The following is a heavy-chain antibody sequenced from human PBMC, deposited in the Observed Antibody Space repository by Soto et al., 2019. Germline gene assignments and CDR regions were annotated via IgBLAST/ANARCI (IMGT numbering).Heavy chain of an antibody. D-gene: IGHD3-22*01. CDR1: GYSISSGYY. CDR3: AREYYYDPGWLDP. CDR2: IYHSGST. J-gene: IGHJ5*02. Sequence: SETLSLTCAVSGYSISSGYYWGWIRQPPGKGLEWIGSIYHSGSTYYNPSLKSRVTISVDTSKNQFSLKLSSVTAADTAVYYCAREYYYDPGWLDPWGKGTRVTVSS. V-gene: IGHV4-38-2*01.